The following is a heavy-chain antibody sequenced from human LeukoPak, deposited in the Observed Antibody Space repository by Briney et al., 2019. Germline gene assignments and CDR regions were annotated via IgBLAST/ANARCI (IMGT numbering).Heavy chain of an antibody. J-gene: IGHJ4*02. Sequence: GRSLRLSCAASGFTFSSYAMHWVRQAPGKGLEWVAVISYDGSNKYYADSVKGRFTISKDNSKNTLYLQMNSLRSEDTAVYYCAYGNDYESSGSLFDCWGQGTLVTVSS. CDR1: GFTFSSYA. D-gene: IGHD3-22*01. CDR2: ISYDGSNK. CDR3: AYGNDYESSGSLFDC. V-gene: IGHV3-30-3*01.